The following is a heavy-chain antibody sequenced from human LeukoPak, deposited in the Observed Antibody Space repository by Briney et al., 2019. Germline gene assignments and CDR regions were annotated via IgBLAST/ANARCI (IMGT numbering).Heavy chain of an antibody. D-gene: IGHD3-3*01. J-gene: IGHJ4*02. V-gene: IGHV1-8*01. Sequence: ASVKVSCKASGYTFTSYDINWVRQATGQGLEWMGWMNPNSGNTGYAQKFQGRVTMTRNTSISTAYMELSSLRSEDTAVYYCARGDDLFSVVDYWGQGTLVTVSS. CDR2: MNPNSGNT. CDR1: GYTFTSYD. CDR3: ARGDDLFSVVDY.